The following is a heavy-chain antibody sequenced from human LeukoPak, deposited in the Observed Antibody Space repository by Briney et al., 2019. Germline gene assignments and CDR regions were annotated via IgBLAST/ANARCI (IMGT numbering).Heavy chain of an antibody. CDR1: GGSISSSSYS. V-gene: IGHV4-39*01. D-gene: IGHD3-3*01. Sequence: PSETLSLTCTVSGGSISSSSYSWGWIRHPPGKGLEGIGSIYYSGTTYYNPSLKSRVTISVDTSKIQFSLKLSSVAATDTAVYFCARLRFDFWSGYTHPYFDYWGQGTLVTVSS. CDR3: ARLRFDFWSGYTHPYFDY. J-gene: IGHJ4*02. CDR2: IYYSGTT.